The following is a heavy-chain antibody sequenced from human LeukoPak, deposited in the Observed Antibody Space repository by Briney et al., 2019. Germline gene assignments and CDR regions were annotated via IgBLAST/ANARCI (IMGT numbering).Heavy chain of an antibody. Sequence: SETLSLTCTVSGGSISRSSHYWSWIRQPPGKGLEWIGYIYYSGSTKYNPSLKSRVTISVDTSKNQFSLKLSSVTAADTAVYYCARGARAGYNLEPFDYWGQGTLVTVSS. D-gene: IGHD5-24*01. V-gene: IGHV4-61*05. CDR3: ARGARAGYNLEPFDY. CDR1: GGSISRSSHY. J-gene: IGHJ4*02. CDR2: IYYSGST.